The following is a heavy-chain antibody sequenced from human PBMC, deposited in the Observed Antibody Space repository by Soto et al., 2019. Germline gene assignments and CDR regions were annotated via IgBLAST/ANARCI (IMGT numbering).Heavy chain of an antibody. Sequence: PGGSLRLSCAASGFTFSSYWMYWVRQAPGKGLEWISIIYSAGNTYYADFVKGRFTISRDNSKNTLYLQMNSLGAEDTAVYYCARDFVVGGPTINYYYGMDVWGQGTTVTVSS. J-gene: IGHJ6*02. D-gene: IGHD1-26*01. CDR3: ARDFVVGGPTINYYYGMDV. CDR2: IYSAGNT. CDR1: GFTFSSYW. V-gene: IGHV3-66*01.